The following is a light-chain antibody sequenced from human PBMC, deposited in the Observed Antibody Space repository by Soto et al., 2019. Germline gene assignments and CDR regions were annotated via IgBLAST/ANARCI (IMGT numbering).Light chain of an antibody. CDR1: QTISSW. CDR2: DAS. V-gene: IGKV1-5*01. CDR3: QQYKSWPIT. J-gene: IGKJ5*01. Sequence: DIQMTQSPSTLSGSVGDRVTITCRASQTISSWLAWYQQKPGKAPKLLIYDASNLESGVPSRFSGSGSGTEFTLTISSLQSEDFAIYYCQQYKSWPITFGQGTRLEIK.